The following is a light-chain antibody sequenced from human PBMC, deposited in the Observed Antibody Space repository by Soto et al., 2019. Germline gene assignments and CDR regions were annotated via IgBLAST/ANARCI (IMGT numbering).Light chain of an antibody. Sequence: QSVLTQPASVSGSPGQSITISCTGTSSDVGAYNYVSWYQQYPGKAPKVIIFEVRKRPSGVSNRFSGSKSGDTASLTISGLQVEDEADYYCSSYRSSTTFVFGTGTKLTVL. J-gene: IGLJ1*01. V-gene: IGLV2-14*01. CDR2: EVR. CDR3: SSYRSSTTFV. CDR1: SSDVGAYNY.